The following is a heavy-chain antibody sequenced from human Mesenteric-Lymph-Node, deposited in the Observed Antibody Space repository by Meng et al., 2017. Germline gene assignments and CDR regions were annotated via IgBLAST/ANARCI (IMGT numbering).Heavy chain of an antibody. J-gene: IGHJ2*01. CDR2: IYPGDFDT. Sequence: GESLKISCEGSGYTFTDYWIAWVRQMPGKGLEYMGIIYPGDFDTRYSPSFRGQVTISAVNSFSTAYLQLKSLKASDTAMYYCARSPTTVSNPTHFDLWGRGTLVTVSS. V-gene: IGHV5-51*01. CDR3: ARSPTTVSNPTHFDL. D-gene: IGHD4-11*01. CDR1: GYTFTDYW.